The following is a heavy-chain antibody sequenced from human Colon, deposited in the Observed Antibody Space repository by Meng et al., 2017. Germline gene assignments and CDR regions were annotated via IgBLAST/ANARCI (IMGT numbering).Heavy chain of an antibody. J-gene: IGHJ4*02. Sequence: SETLSLTCYVSGGSISGGTYFWAGIRQPPGKGLDYIGSVSYNGLTYYNPSLKSRVTILEDTSTNQLSLRLTSVTAADTAVYYCARGSGKGIDFWGQGRLVTVSS. V-gene: IGHV4-39*07. CDR3: ARGSGKGIDF. CDR2: VSYNGLT. CDR1: GGSISGGTYF. D-gene: IGHD3-10*01.